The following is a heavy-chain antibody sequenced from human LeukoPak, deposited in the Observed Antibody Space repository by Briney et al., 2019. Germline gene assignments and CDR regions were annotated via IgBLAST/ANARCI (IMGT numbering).Heavy chain of an antibody. CDR2: INPNSGGT. Sequence: ASVKVSCKAFGYTFTSYGISWVRQAPGQGLEWMGWINPNSGGTNYAQKFQGRVTMTRDTSISTAYMELSRLRSDDTAVYYCASGVTGAWAFDIWGQGTMVTVSS. V-gene: IGHV1-2*02. D-gene: IGHD3-10*01. CDR3: ASGVTGAWAFDI. J-gene: IGHJ3*02. CDR1: GYTFTSYG.